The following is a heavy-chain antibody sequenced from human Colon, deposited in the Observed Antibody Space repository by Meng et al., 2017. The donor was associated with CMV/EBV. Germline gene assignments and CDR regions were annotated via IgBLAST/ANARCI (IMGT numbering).Heavy chain of an antibody. J-gene: IGHJ4*02. D-gene: IGHD1-26*01. Sequence: GGSLRLSCAASGFTFSTYWIHWVRQGPGKGLVWVSRFHSDGRSTTYADSVKGRFTISRDNAKNTLYLHMNSLRAEDMAVYYCALGVGAPIDSWGQGTLVTVSS. V-gene: IGHV3-74*03. CDR1: GFTFSTYW. CDR3: ALGVGAPIDS. CDR2: FHSDGRST.